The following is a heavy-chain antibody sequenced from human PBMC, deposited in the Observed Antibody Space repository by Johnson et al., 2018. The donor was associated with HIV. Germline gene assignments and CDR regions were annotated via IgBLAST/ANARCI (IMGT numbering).Heavy chain of an antibody. CDR2: IWYDGNNN. V-gene: IGHV3-33*01. CDR1: GFTFSSYG. Sequence: VQLVESGGGVAQPGRSLRLSCAASGFTFSSYGMHWVRQAPGKGLEWVAIIWYDGNNNYYTESLRGRFTISRDNSNNTLYLQMNTLITEDTAVYYCAREGRGSPDGFDIWGQGTMVTVSS. J-gene: IGHJ3*02. D-gene: IGHD3-16*01. CDR3: AREGRGSPDGFDI.